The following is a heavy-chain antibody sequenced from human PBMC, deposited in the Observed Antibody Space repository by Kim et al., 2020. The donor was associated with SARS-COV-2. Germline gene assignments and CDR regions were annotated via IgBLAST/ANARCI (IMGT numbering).Heavy chain of an antibody. D-gene: IGHD3-3*01. J-gene: IGHJ6*02. CDR3: ASRNYDFWSGYYDSYYYYYGMDV. V-gene: IGHV1-69*13. CDR1: GGTFSSYA. Sequence: SVKVSCKASGGTFSSYAISWVRQAPGQGLEWMGGIIPIFGTANYAQKFQGRVTITADESTSTAYMELSSLRSEDTAVYYCASRNYDFWSGYYDSYYYYYGMDVWGQGTTVTVSS. CDR2: IIPIFGTA.